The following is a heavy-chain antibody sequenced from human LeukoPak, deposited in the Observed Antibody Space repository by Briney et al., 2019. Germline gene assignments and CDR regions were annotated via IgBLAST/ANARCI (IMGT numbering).Heavy chain of an antibody. Sequence: GGSLRLSCAASGFTFSSYSMNWVRQAPGKGLEWVSVLYSDDTTYYADSVKGRFTISRDNSKNTLYLQMNNLRAEDTAVYYCARGGGYYAIDYWGQGTLVTVSS. CDR1: GFTFSSYS. CDR3: ARGGGYYAIDY. CDR2: LYSDDTT. J-gene: IGHJ4*02. D-gene: IGHD1-26*01. V-gene: IGHV3-53*01.